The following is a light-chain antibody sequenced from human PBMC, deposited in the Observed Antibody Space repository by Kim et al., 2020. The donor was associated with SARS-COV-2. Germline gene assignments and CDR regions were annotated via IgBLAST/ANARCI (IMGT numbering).Light chain of an antibody. CDR3: AAWDGSLSGVV. J-gene: IGLJ2*01. Sequence: GHRLTISCYRSSSNIGPNSSSGCQRLPGSAPKFLFYRNNQRPSGVPDRFSGSKSGTSASLAIGGLQSEDEADYYWAAWDGSLSGVVFGGGTQLTVL. CDR1: SSNIGPNS. CDR2: RNN. V-gene: IGLV1-44*01.